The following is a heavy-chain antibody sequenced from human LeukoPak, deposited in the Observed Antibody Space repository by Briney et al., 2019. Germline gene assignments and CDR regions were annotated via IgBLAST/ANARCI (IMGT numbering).Heavy chain of an antibody. CDR1: GGSISSYY. J-gene: IGHJ6*03. Sequence: SETLSLTCTVSGGSISSYYWSWIRQPPGKGLEWIGYIYYSGSTNYNPSLKSRVTISVDKSKNQFSLKLSSVTAADTAVYYCARVLHGSGSLYYYYYYMDVWDKGTTVTISS. CDR3: ARVLHGSGSLYYYYYYMDV. V-gene: IGHV4-59*01. D-gene: IGHD3-10*01. CDR2: IYYSGST.